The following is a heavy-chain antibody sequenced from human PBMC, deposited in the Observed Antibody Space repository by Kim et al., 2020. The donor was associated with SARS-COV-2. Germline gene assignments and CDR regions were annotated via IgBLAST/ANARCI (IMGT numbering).Heavy chain of an antibody. D-gene: IGHD2-8*01. V-gene: IGHV3-74*01. CDR2: T. J-gene: IGHJ5*02. Sequence: TSSATSMKGRLTLSRDTAKNTLYLQMNSLRAEDTAVYYCASTPNGWFDPWGQGTLVTVSS. CDR3: ASTPNGWFDP.